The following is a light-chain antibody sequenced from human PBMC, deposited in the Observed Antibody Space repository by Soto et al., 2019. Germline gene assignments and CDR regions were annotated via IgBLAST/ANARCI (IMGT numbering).Light chain of an antibody. CDR1: QTISSW. CDR3: QHYNSYSEA. CDR2: KAS. J-gene: IGKJ1*01. Sequence: DIQMTQSHSTLSGSVVDRVTITCRASQTISSWLAWYQQKPGKAPKLLIYKASTLKSGVPSRFSGSGSGTELTLTISSLQPDDFATYYCQHYNSYSEAFGQGTKVELK. V-gene: IGKV1-5*03.